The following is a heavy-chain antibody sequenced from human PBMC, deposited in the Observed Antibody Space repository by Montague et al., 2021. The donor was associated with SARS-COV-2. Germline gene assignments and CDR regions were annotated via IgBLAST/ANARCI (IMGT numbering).Heavy chain of an antibody. V-gene: IGHV4-59*08. CDR2: IYYSGST. D-gene: IGHD3-16*01. CDR3: ARHKYYYVWGTSSVFFDY. CDR1: GGSISSYY. Sequence: SETLSLTCTVSGGSISSYYWSWVRQPPGKGLEWIGYIYYSGSTNYNPSLKSRVTISVDTSKNQFSLKLSSVTAADTAVYYCARHKYYYVWGTSSVFFDYWGQGTLVTVSS. J-gene: IGHJ4*02.